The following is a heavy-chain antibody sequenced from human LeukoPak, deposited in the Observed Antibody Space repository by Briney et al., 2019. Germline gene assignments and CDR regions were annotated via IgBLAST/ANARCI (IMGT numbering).Heavy chain of an antibody. V-gene: IGHV1-69*05. J-gene: IGHJ4*02. CDR3: ASHGRGYCSGGSCGGLDN. CDR1: GGTFSSNT. Sequence: SVKVSCKTSGGTFSSNTISWVRRAPGQGLQWMGGIIPIFGTANYAQKFQDRVTITTDESTGTTYMELRSLRSEDTAVFFCASHGRGYCSGGSCGGLDNWGQGTLVTVSS. D-gene: IGHD2-15*01. CDR2: IIPIFGTA.